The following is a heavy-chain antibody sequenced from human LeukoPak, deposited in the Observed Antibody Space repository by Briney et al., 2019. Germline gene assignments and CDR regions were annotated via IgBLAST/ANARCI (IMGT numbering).Heavy chain of an antibody. V-gene: IGHV4-61*02. D-gene: IGHD4-11*01. CDR1: RGPISSGSYY. Sequence: SETLSLTCTVSRGPISSGSYYWNWIRQPAGKGLEWIGRIYTSGSTYYNPSLKSRVTISVDTSKNQFSLKLSSVTATDTAVYYCAAPADMTTEALDYWGQGTLVTVSS. CDR2: IYTSGST. CDR3: AAPADMTTEALDY. J-gene: IGHJ4*02.